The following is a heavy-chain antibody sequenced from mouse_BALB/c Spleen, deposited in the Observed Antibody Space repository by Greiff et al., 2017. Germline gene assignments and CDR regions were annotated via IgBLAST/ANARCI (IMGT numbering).Heavy chain of an antibody. D-gene: IGHD1-1*01. V-gene: IGHV1-67*01. CDR1: SYTFTDYA. Sequence: QVHVKQSGPELVRPGVSVKISCKGSSYTFTDYAMHWVKQSHAKSLEWIGVISTYYGNTNYNQKFKGKATMTVDKSSSTAYMELARLTSEDSAVYYCARGGYGSSYAMDYWGQGTTLTVSS. CDR2: ISTYYGNT. CDR3: ARGGYGSSYAMDY. J-gene: IGHJ2*01.